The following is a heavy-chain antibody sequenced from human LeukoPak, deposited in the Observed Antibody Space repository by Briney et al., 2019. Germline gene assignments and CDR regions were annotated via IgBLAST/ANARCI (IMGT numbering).Heavy chain of an antibody. D-gene: IGHD2-21*01. V-gene: IGHV1-69*13. CDR1: GGTFSNYA. CDR2: ITPLLGTA. CDR3: ARDSSEFRSLIPH. Sequence: ASVKVSCKASGGTFSNYAISWVRQAPGQGLEWMGGITPLLGTAKYAQKFQGRVTITADESTSTAYMELSSLRSEDTAVYYCARDSSEFRSLIPHWGQGTLVTVSS. J-gene: IGHJ1*01.